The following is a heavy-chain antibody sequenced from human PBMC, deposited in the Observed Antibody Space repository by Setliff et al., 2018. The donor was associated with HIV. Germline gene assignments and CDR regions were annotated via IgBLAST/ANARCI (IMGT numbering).Heavy chain of an antibody. CDR1: GGSISSGSYS. J-gene: IGHJ4*02. CDR3: ARTRRDDSSGYYAPLFDY. Sequence: SETLSLTCTVSGGSISSGSYSWTWIRQPAGKGLEWIGRIYTTGSTNYNPSIKSRVTMSVDTSNNQFSLRLSSVTAADTAVYYCARTRRDDSSGYYAPLFDYWGQGALVTVSS. V-gene: IGHV4-61*02. CDR2: IYTTGST. D-gene: IGHD3-22*01.